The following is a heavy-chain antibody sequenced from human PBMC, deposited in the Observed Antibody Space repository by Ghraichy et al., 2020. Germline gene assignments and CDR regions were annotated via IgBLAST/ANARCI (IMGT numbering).Heavy chain of an antibody. J-gene: IGHJ4*02. D-gene: IGHD7-27*01. V-gene: IGHV4-4*07. CDR1: GGSISSDY. CDR2: IYASGGT. CDR3: AREVAGLGIDS. Sequence: SETRSLTCTVSGGSISSDYWSWTRQPAGKGLEWIGRIYASGGTNYNPSLKSRLTMSRDTSKNQVSLKLSSVTAADTAVYYCAREVAGLGIDSWGQGTLVTVSS.